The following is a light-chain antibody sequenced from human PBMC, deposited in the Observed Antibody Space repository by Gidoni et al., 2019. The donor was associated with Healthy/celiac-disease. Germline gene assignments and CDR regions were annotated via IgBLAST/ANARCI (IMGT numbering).Light chain of an antibody. J-gene: IGKJ3*01. Sequence: DIVMTQSPLSLPVTPGEPASISCRSSQSLLHNNGYNYLDWYLQKPGQSPQLLIYLGSNRASGVPDRFSGSGSGTDFTLKISRVEAEDVGVYYCMQVLQTPFTFGPGTKVDIK. CDR1: QSLLHNNGYNY. CDR3: MQVLQTPFT. V-gene: IGKV2-28*01. CDR2: LGS.